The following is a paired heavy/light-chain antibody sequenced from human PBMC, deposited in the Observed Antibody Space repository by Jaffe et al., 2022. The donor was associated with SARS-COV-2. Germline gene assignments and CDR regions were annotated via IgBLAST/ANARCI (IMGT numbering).Light chain of an antibody. J-gene: IGKJ4*01. V-gene: IGKV1-6*01. CDR3: LQDYVYPLT. CDR2: AAS. Sequence: IQMTQSPSSLSASVGDRVTITCRASQVIKNDLGWYQQKPGKAPKLLIYAASRLQSGVPSRFSGSGSDTYFTLTISSLQPEDSATYHCLQDYVYPLTFGGGTKVEIK. CDR1: QVIKND.
Heavy chain of an antibody. V-gene: IGHV3-7*01. CDR2: INQDGSET. D-gene: IGHD2-15*01. Sequence: EVQMVESGGGLVRPGGSLRLSCAVSGFPFSSNYMHWVRLTPGRGLEWVANINQDGSETHYMDSVKGRFTISRDNAKNSLFLQMNSLGAEDTAVYYCARDLGYCSGGICSSVFDYWGQGTLVTVSS. J-gene: IGHJ4*02. CDR3: ARDLGYCSGGICSSVFDY. CDR1: GFPFSSNY.